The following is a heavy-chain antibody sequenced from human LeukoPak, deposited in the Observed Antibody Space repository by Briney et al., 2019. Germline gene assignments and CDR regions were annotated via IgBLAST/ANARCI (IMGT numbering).Heavy chain of an antibody. J-gene: IGHJ6*03. Sequence: GGSLRLSCAASGFNFNRYAMSWVRQAPGKGLEWVSGIIDNGDTTYHANSVKGRFTISRANSKNTLYLQMHSLRAEDTAVYYCAKLGGQEIYNYYVGVWGKGTTVAVSS. V-gene: IGHV3-23*01. D-gene: IGHD3-16*01. CDR2: IIDNGDTT. CDR1: GFNFNRYA. CDR3: AKLGGQEIYNYYVGV.